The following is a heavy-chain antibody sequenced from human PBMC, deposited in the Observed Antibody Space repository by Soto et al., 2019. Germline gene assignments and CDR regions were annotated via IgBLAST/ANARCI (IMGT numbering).Heavy chain of an antibody. V-gene: IGHV4-59*01. CDR1: GGSISSYY. Sequence: SETLSLTCTVSGGSISSYYWSWIRQPPGKGLEWIGYIYYSGSTNYNPSLKSRVTISVDTSKNQFSLKLSSVTAADTAVYYCARGIAVDWFDPWGQGTLVTVSS. D-gene: IGHD6-19*01. J-gene: IGHJ5*02. CDR3: ARGIAVDWFDP. CDR2: IYYSGST.